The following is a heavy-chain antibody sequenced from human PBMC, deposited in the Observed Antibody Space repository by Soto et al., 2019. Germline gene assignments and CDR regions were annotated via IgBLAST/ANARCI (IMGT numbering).Heavy chain of an antibody. CDR3: GSRRYFDY. CDR1: GFTLSSYA. V-gene: IGHV3-23*01. J-gene: IGHJ4*02. D-gene: IGHD3-9*01. Sequence: GGLRLSCAAPGFTLSSYAMSWVRPAPGRGLEWASAISGSGGSTYYADSVKGRFTISRDNSKNTLYLQMNSLRAEDTAVYYCGSRRYFDYWGQGTLVTVSS. CDR2: ISGSGGST.